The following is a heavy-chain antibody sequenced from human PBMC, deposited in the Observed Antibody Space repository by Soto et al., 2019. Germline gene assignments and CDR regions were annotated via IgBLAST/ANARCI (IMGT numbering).Heavy chain of an antibody. CDR3: ARDHSYEDSYWWLDP. Sequence: ASVKVSCKASGYTFTSYYMHWVRQAPGQGLELMGIINPSGGSTSYAQNFQGRLFLTTDTTTSTVYMELSMLRSDDTAVYYCARDHSYEDSYWWLDPWGQGTLVTVSS. J-gene: IGHJ5*02. V-gene: IGHV1-46*01. CDR2: INPSGGST. D-gene: IGHD2-15*01. CDR1: GYTFTSYY.